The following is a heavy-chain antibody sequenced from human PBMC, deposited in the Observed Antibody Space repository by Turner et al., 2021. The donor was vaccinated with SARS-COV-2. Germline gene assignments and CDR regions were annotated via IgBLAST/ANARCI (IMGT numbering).Heavy chain of an antibody. D-gene: IGHD5-12*01. Sequence: QVQLVKSWAEVKQSGASVNVSCKVSGYTLRELSMHWVRQAPGKGLEWMGGFDPEDGETIYAQKFQGRVTMTEDTSTDTAYVELSSLRSEDTAVYYCATCRDGYNWGAFHIWGQGTMVTVSS. J-gene: IGHJ3*02. CDR2: FDPEDGET. CDR1: GYTLRELS. CDR3: ATCRDGYNWGAFHI. V-gene: IGHV1-24*01.